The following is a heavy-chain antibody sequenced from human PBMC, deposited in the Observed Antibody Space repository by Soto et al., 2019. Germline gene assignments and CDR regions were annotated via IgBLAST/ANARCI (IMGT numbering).Heavy chain of an antibody. CDR3: ARDKHDYFNRGIGFDT. V-gene: IGHV6-1*01. CDR2: TYYRSKWYN. Sequence: SQTLSLTCAISGDSVCTNGSAWNLIRQSPSRGLEWLGRTYYRSKWYNDYAVSVKSRITTNPDTSKSQFSLQLNSVTPEDTAVYYCARDKHDYFNRGIGFDTWGQGILVTVSS. J-gene: IGHJ5*02. D-gene: IGHD4-17*01. CDR1: GDSVCTNGSA.